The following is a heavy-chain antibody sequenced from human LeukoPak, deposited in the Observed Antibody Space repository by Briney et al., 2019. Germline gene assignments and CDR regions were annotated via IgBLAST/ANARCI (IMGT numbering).Heavy chain of an antibody. CDR2: ISSSGSTI. CDR1: GFTFSDYY. CDR3: VSLGYSSSSVRY. D-gene: IGHD6-6*01. Sequence: GGSLRLSCAASGFTFSDYYMSWIRQAPGKGPEWVSYISSSGSTIYYADSVKGRSTISRDNAKNSLYLQMNSLRAEDTAVYYCVSLGYSSSSVRYWGQGTLVTVSS. J-gene: IGHJ4*02. V-gene: IGHV3-11*04.